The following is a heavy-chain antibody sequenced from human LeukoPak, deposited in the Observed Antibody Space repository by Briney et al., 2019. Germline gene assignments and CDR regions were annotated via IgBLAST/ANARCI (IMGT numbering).Heavy chain of an antibody. D-gene: IGHD5-24*01. CDR3: ASLSMATNRQGGYFDY. CDR1: GFTFSSYA. J-gene: IGHJ4*02. CDR2: ISGSGGST. V-gene: IGHV3-23*01. Sequence: GGSLRLSCAASGFTFSSYAMSWVRQAPGKGLEWVSAISGSGGSTYYADSVKGRFTISRDNSKNTLYLQMNSLRAEDTAVYYCASLSMATNRQGGYFDYWGQGTLVTVSS.